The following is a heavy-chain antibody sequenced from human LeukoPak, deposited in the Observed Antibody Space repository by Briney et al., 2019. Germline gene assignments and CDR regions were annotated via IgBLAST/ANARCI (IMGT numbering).Heavy chain of an antibody. Sequence: GGSLRLSCAASGLTFRNYGMNWVRQPTGKGLEWVSAISGSGDSTYHADSVRGRFTVSRDNSKNTLYLQMKSLRAEDTAVYYCAKVTGSGSYLADASDIWGHGTVVTVSS. V-gene: IGHV3-23*01. CDR2: ISGSGDST. J-gene: IGHJ3*02. D-gene: IGHD3-10*01. CDR3: AKVTGSGSYLADASDI. CDR1: GLTFRNYG.